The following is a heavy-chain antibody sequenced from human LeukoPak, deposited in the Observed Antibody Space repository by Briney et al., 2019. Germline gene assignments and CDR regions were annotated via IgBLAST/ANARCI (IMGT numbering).Heavy chain of an antibody. CDR1: GGSFSGYY. Sequence: PSETLSLTCAVYGGSFSGYYWSWIRQPPGKGLEWIGEINHSGSTNYNPSLKSRVTISVDTSKNQFSLKLSSVTAADTAVYYCARLGLREDYWYFDLWGRGTLVTVSS. CDR2: INHSGST. J-gene: IGHJ2*01. V-gene: IGHV4-34*01. D-gene: IGHD3/OR15-3a*01. CDR3: ARLGLREDYWYFDL.